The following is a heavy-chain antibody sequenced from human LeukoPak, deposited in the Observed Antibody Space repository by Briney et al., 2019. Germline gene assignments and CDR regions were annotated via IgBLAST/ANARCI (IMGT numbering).Heavy chain of an antibody. CDR3: AREYSRSVVAGSRPDL. CDR1: GDSISSGYY. D-gene: IGHD2-21*01. J-gene: IGHJ4*02. Sequence: SETLSLTCAVSGDSISSGYYWGWIRQPPGKGLEWIGSIYHAGRIYYNPSLKSRVTISVDTSKNQFSLKLTSVTAADTAVYYCAREYSRSVVAGSRPDLWGQGLLVTVSS. CDR2: IYHAGRI. V-gene: IGHV4-38-2*02.